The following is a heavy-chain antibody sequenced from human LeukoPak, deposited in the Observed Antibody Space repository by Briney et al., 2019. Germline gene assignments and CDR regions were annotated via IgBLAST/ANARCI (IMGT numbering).Heavy chain of an antibody. V-gene: IGHV3-23*01. CDR2: ISGSGGST. Sequence: GGSLRLSCAASGFTFSSYAMSWVRQAPGKGVEWVSAISGSGGSTYYADSVKGRFTISRDNSKNTLYLQMNSLRVEDTAVYYCAKDRDYGGVNWFDPWGQGTPVTVSS. CDR1: GFTFSSYA. CDR3: AKDRDYGGVNWFDP. J-gene: IGHJ5*02. D-gene: IGHD4-23*01.